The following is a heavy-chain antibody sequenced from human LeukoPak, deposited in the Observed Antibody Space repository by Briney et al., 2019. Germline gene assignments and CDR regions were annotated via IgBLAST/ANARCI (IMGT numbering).Heavy chain of an antibody. D-gene: IGHD2-15*01. CDR2: ISWNSGSM. Sequence: TGGSLRLSCVASGFTFDDYAMHWVRQAPGKGLEWVSSISWNSGSMGYADSVKGRFTISRDSAKNSLYLQMNSLRAEDTALYYCAKEADSGAFDIWGQGTMVTVSS. CDR3: AKEADSGAFDI. CDR1: GFTFDDYA. V-gene: IGHV3-9*01. J-gene: IGHJ3*02.